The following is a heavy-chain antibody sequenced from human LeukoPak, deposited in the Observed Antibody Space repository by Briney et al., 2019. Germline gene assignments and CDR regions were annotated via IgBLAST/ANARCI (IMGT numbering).Heavy chain of an antibody. V-gene: IGHV4-59*01. Sequence: PSETLSLTCTVSGGSLSIYYWSWIRQPPGKGLEWIGYILYSGSTNYNPSLKSRVTISVDTSKNHVSLKLSSVTAADTAVYYCARGNRYYDILTGYYLTNYMDVWGKGTTVTVSS. CDR1: GGSLSIYY. CDR2: ILYSGST. D-gene: IGHD3-9*01. J-gene: IGHJ6*03. CDR3: ARGNRYYDILTGYYLTNYMDV.